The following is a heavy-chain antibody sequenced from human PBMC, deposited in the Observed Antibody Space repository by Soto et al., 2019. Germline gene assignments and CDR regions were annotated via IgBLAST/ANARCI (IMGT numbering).Heavy chain of an antibody. Sequence: EEQLVESGGGLVQPGGSLRLSCAASGFTFSSYWMHWVRQAPGKGLVWVSRINPGGSITTYADSVKGRFTISRDSAKNTLYLQINSLRGDDTAVYYCARVPTGKYGVWNYWGQGTLVTVSS. CDR3: ARVPTGKYGVWNY. CDR1: GFTFSSYW. CDR2: INPGGSIT. V-gene: IGHV3-74*01. D-gene: IGHD2-8*01. J-gene: IGHJ4*02.